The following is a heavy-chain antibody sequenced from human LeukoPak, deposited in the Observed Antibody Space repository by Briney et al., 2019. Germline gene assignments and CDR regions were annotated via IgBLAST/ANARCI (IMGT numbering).Heavy chain of an antibody. V-gene: IGHV3-21*04. CDR3: AKDKGVGAPFDI. Sequence: GGSLRLSCAASGFILSSYSMNWVRQAPGKGLEWVSSISSSSSYIYYADSVKGRFTISRDNSKNSLYLQMNSLRAEDTAVYYCAKDKGVGAPFDIWGQGTMVTVSS. D-gene: IGHD1-26*01. J-gene: IGHJ3*02. CDR1: GFILSSYS. CDR2: ISSSSSYI.